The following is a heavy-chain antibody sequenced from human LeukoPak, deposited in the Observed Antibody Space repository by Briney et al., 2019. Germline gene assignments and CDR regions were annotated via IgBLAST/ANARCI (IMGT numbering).Heavy chain of an antibody. Sequence: SETLSLTCTVSGGSISSYYWSWIRQPPGKGLEWIGNIYYTGSSNYNPSLKTRVIISVDTSKNQFSLKLNSVTAADTAVYYCASHDPSTLLVTGCFDPWGQGTLVTVSS. CDR1: GGSISSYY. V-gene: IGHV4-59*08. J-gene: IGHJ5*02. CDR3: ASHDPSTLLVTGCFDP. D-gene: IGHD3-9*01. CDR2: IYYTGSS.